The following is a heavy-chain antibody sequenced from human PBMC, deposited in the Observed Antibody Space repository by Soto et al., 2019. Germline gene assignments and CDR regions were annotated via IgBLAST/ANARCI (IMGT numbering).Heavy chain of an antibody. J-gene: IGHJ4*02. Sequence: SETLSLTCAVYGGSFSGYDWSWIRQPPGKGLEWIGEINHSDATYNPSLKSRVTISVDASKNQFSLTLSSVTAADTAVYYCARGPIGHLGDGLDSWGQGTLVTVYS. D-gene: IGHD2-21*02. V-gene: IGHV4-34*01. CDR3: ARGPIGHLGDGLDS. CDR2: INHSDA. CDR1: GGSFSGYD.